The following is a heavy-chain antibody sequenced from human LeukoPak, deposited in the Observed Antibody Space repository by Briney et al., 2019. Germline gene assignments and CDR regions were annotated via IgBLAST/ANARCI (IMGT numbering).Heavy chain of an antibody. CDR2: ISAYNGNT. J-gene: IGHJ6*03. CDR1: GYTFTSYG. Sequence: ASVKVSCKASGYTFTSYGISWVRQAPGQGLEWMGWISAYNGNTNYAQKLQGRVTMTTDTSTSTAYMELRSLRFEDTAMYYCARVGYSYGRPPYYGYYYMDVWGKGTTVTVSS. CDR3: ARVGYSYGRPPYYGYYYMDV. D-gene: IGHD5-18*01. V-gene: IGHV1-18*01.